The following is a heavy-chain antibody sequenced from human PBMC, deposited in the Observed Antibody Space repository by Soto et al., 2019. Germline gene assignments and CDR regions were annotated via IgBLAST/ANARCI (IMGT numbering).Heavy chain of an antibody. CDR2: ISFDGAKK. Sequence: GGSLRLSCAASGFTFNIYALHWVRQAPGKGLEWVAVISFDGAKKYYSDSVKGRFTISRDNLKNTLYLQMNNLRVEDAALYFCAREDDYGYRYINYGLDVWGQGTTVTVSS. CDR1: GFTFNIYA. CDR3: AREDDYGYRYINYGLDV. D-gene: IGHD4-17*01. J-gene: IGHJ6*02. V-gene: IGHV3-30-3*01.